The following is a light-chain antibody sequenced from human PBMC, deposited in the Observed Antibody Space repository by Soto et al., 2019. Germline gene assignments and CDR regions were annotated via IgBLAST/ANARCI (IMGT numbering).Light chain of an antibody. J-gene: IGKJ1*01. CDR3: QQYNNWPRT. CDR2: GAS. CDR1: QRVDDSH. Sequence: EIVLTQSPGTLSLSPGERATLSCRTSQRVDDSHLAWYQLRPGQAPRLLIYGASTRATGIPDRFSGSGSGTDFSLTIRGLKPEDFAVYYCQQYNNWPRTFGQGTKVDIK. V-gene: IGKV3-20*01.